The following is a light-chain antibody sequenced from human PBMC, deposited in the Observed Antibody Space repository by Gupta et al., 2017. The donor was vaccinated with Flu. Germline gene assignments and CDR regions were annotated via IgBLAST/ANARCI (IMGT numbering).Light chain of an antibody. J-gene: IGLJ1*01. CDR3: AVWDDSLSGHYV. Sequence: QSALTQPPSASGTPGQRVTFPCSGSSSNIGSYTVDWYQQLPGTAPKLLIYDFSQRPSGVPDRFSGSKSGTSASLAISGLQSEDEADYYCAVWDDSLSGHYVFGSGTKVTVL. V-gene: IGLV1-44*01. CDR2: DFS. CDR1: SSNIGSYT.